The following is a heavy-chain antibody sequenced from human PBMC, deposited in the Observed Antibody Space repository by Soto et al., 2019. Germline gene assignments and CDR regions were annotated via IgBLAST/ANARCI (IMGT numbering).Heavy chain of an antibody. Sequence: SQTLSLTCAVSGGSISTSDYTWSWIRQPPGRGLEWIGSVYHSGATHYMPSLKNRLTMSLDKSKNQFSLDRTSVTAADTAVYYCVRERTIFGVAPGGGVDVWGQGTTVTVSS. D-gene: IGHD3-3*01. CDR3: VRERTIFGVAPGGGVDV. CDR1: GGSISTSDYT. V-gene: IGHV4-30-2*01. CDR2: VYHSGAT. J-gene: IGHJ6*02.